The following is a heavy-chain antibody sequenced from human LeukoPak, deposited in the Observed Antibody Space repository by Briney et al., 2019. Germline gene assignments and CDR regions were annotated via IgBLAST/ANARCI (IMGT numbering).Heavy chain of an antibody. CDR1: GGSISSYY. D-gene: IGHD4-17*01. CDR2: IYYSGST. Sequence: SETLSLTCTVSGGSISSYYWSWIRQPPGKGLEWIGYIYYSGSTNYNPSLKSRVTISVDTSKNQFSLKLSSVAAADTAVYYCAGDYGDYSVYFDHWGQGTLVTVSS. J-gene: IGHJ4*02. V-gene: IGHV4-59*08. CDR3: AGDYGDYSVYFDH.